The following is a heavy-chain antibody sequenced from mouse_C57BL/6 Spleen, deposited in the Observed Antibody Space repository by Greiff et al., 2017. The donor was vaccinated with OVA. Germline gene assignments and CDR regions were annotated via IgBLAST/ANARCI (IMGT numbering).Heavy chain of an antibody. CDR2: ISSGSSTI. J-gene: IGHJ2*01. V-gene: IGHV5-17*01. CDR3: ARAYYGYFLFDY. CDR1: GFTFSDYG. Sequence: EVMLVESGGGLVKPGGSLKLSCAASGFTFSDYGMHWVRQAPEKGLEWVAYISSGSSTIYYADTVKGRFTISRDNAKNTLFLQMTSLRSEDTAMYYCARAYYGYFLFDYWGQGTTLTVSS. D-gene: IGHD2-2*01.